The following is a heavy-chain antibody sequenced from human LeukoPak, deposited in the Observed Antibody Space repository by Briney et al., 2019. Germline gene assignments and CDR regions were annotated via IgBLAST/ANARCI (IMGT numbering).Heavy chain of an antibody. CDR2: ISSSSSTM. D-gene: IGHD2-2*01. CDR3: ARDARTGSTNWFDP. V-gene: IGHV3-48*01. J-gene: IGHJ5*02. CDR1: AFTFSSYG. Sequence: GGSLRLSCAASAFTFSSYGMHWVRQAPGKGLEWVSYISSSSSTMYYADSVKGRFTISRDNAKNSLYLQMNSLRAEDTAVYYCARDARTGSTNWFDPWGQGTLVTVSS.